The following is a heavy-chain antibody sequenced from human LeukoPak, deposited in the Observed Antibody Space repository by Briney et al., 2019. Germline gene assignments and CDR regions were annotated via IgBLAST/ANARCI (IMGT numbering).Heavy chain of an antibody. CDR2: ISYDGSKK. Sequence: GRSLRLSCAASGFTFSSYAMHWVRQAPGKGLEWVASISYDGSKKYYADSLKGRFTISRDNSKKTLYLQMNSLRAEDTAVYYCAKDGDLYGHADYWGQGTLVTVSS. CDR1: GFTFSSYA. CDR3: AKDGDLYGHADY. V-gene: IGHV3-30-3*01. D-gene: IGHD4-17*01. J-gene: IGHJ4*02.